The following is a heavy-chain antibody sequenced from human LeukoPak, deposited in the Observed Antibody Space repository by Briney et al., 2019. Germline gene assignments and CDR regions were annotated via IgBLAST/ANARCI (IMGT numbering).Heavy chain of an antibody. CDR3: ARANDIPVDYYLDF. CDR2: INWNGGSR. J-gene: IGHJ6*03. D-gene: IGHD3-9*01. V-gene: IGHV3-20*04. CDR1: GFTFGDYG. Sequence: GGSLRLSCAASGFTFGDYGMSGVGQAPGKGLEGVSGINWNGGSRGYADSVKGRFTISRDNAKKSLYLPMNGLSAEDTDVYYCARANDIPVDYYLDFWGKGTTVIVSS.